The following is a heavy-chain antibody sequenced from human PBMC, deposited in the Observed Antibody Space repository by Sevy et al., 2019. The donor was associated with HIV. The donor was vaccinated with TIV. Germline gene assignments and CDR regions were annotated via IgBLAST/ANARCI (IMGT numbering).Heavy chain of an antibody. CDR2: FDPEDGET. D-gene: IGHD3-22*01. J-gene: IGHJ4*02. CDR1: GYTLNKLS. V-gene: IGHV1-24*01. CDR3: AATKDYYESSGPPFDY. Sequence: ASVKVSCKVSGYTLNKLSMHWVRQAPGKGLEWMGSFDPEDGETFYAQRFQGRVTMTEDTSTDTAYMELGSLRSEDTAVYYCAATKDYYESSGPPFDYWGQGTLVTVSS.